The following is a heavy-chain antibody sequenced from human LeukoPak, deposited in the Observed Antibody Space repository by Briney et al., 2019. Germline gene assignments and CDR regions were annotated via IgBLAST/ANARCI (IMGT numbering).Heavy chain of an antibody. Sequence: GGSLRLSCAASGFTFIRHGMHWVRQAPGKGLEWVAFIRYDGTNKYYADSVKGRFTISRDNSKNTLYLQVNILRAEDTAVYYCAKSVDPGVRGVIRNSPIDYWGQGTLVTVSS. CDR2: IRYDGTNK. J-gene: IGHJ4*02. V-gene: IGHV3-30*02. CDR1: GFTFIRHG. D-gene: IGHD3-10*01. CDR3: AKSVDPGVRGVIRNSPIDY.